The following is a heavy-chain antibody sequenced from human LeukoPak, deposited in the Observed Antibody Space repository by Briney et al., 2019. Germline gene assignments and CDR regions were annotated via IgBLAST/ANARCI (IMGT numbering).Heavy chain of an antibody. V-gene: IGHV3-7*05. D-gene: IGHD2-2*01. CDR2: IKQDGSEK. J-gene: IGHJ5*02. Sequence: GGSLTLSCAVSGFHFSSYWMRWVRQAPGKRLMWVANIKQDGSEKYYLDSVKGRFTISRENTKNSLYLQMNSLRAEDTAVYYCARESGVVVPAACFDPWGQGTLVTVSS. CDR3: ARESGVVVPAACFDP. CDR1: GFHFSSYW.